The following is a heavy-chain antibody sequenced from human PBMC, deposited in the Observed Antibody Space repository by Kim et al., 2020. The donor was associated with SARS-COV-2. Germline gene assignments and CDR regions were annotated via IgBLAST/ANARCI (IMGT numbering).Heavy chain of an antibody. CDR2: RT. Sequence: RTNYYTTLDDRVTISVETSKKQFSLKLRSVTAADTAVYYCARTYGDYVDYWGQGTLVTVSS. V-gene: IGHV4-4*09. CDR3: ARTYGDYVDY. D-gene: IGHD4-17*01. J-gene: IGHJ4*02.